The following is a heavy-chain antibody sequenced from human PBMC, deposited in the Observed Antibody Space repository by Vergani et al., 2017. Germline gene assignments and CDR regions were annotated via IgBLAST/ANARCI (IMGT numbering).Heavy chain of an antibody. J-gene: IGHJ6*02. V-gene: IGHV3-7*01. CDR2: IKQDGSQI. CDR3: ARVSIYCSGGSCYSYGLDV. Sequence: EVQLVESGGGLVQPGGSLRLSCAASGFTFNNYWMSWVRQAPGKGLEGVANIKQDGSQIYYVGSVKGRFTISRDNAEKSLYLQMNSLRAEDTAVYYCARVSIYCSGGSCYSYGLDVWGQGTTVTVSS. D-gene: IGHD2-15*01. CDR1: GFTFNNYW.